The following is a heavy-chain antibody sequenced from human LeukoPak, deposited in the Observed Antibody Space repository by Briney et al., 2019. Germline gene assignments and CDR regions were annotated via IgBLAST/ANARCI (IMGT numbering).Heavy chain of an antibody. Sequence: GASVNVSCKASGYTLTSYDISGVREAPGQERECMGEINPNYGKTNYGQKFQGRVTITTDASTSTAYMELSSLRSEDTAVYYCARGGGTNAFDIWGQGTMVTVSS. CDR2: INPNYGKT. D-gene: IGHD1-7*01. CDR1: GYTLTSYD. J-gene: IGHJ3*02. CDR3: ARGGGTNAFDI. V-gene: IGHV1-18*01.